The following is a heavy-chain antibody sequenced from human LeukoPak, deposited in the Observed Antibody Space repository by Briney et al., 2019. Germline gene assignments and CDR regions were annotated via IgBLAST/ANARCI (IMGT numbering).Heavy chain of an antibody. CDR3: ARDIAARRSYFDY. D-gene: IGHD6-6*01. CDR1: GFTFSSYS. CDR2: ISSSSSYI. J-gene: IGHJ4*02. Sequence: GGSLRLSCAASGFTFSSYSMNWVRQAPGKGLEWVSSISSSSSYIYYADSVKGRFTISRDNAKNSLYLQMNSLRAEDTAVYYCARDIAARRSYFDYWGQGTLVTVSS. V-gene: IGHV3-21*01.